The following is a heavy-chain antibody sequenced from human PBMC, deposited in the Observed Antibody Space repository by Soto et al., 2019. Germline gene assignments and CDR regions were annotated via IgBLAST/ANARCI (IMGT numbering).Heavy chain of an antibody. J-gene: IGHJ3*02. V-gene: IGHV4-31*03. CDR1: GGSISSGGYY. Sequence: QVQLQESGPGLVKPSQTLSLTCTVSGGSISSGGYYWSWIRQHPGKGLEWIGYIYYSGSTYYNPSLKSRVTKSVDTSKNQFSLELSSVTAADTAVYYCAREWHYGDYYWEWNAFDTGVQGTMVTVSS. CDR2: IYYSGST. CDR3: AREWHYGDYYWEWNAFDT. D-gene: IGHD4-17*01.